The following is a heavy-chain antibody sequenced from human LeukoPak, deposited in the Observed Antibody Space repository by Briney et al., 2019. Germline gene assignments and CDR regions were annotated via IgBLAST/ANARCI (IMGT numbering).Heavy chain of an antibody. CDR1: GYTFTGYY. Sequence: ASVKVSCKASGYTFTGYYMHWVRQAPGQGLEWMGWINPNSGGTNYAQTFQGWVTMTRDTSISTAYMELSRLRSDDTAVYYCARGISRYYDILTGYYEAFDYWGQGTLVTVSS. CDR2: INPNSGGT. V-gene: IGHV1-2*04. CDR3: ARGISRYYDILTGYYEAFDY. D-gene: IGHD3-9*01. J-gene: IGHJ4*02.